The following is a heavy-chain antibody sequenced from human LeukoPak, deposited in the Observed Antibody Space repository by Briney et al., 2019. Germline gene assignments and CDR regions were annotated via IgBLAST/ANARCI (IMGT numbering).Heavy chain of an antibody. J-gene: IGHJ4*02. D-gene: IGHD5-24*01. Sequence: ASVKVSCKASGFTFTSYGISWVRQAPGQGLEWMGWISAYDGNTNYVQNLLDRITMTADTSTSTAYMELRSLRSDDTAGYYCAIFFLRRRDGYNSYFDYWGQGTLVTVSS. CDR2: ISAYDGNT. CDR1: GFTFTSYG. CDR3: AIFFLRRRDGYNSYFDY. V-gene: IGHV1-18*01.